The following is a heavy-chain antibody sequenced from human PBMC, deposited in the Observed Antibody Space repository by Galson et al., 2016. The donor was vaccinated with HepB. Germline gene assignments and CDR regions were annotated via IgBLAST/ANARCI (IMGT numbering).Heavy chain of an antibody. J-gene: IGHJ4*02. CDR3: ARADFVGATPLGY. CDR2: ISYDGSTK. D-gene: IGHD1-26*01. CDR1: GFIFSNYA. Sequence: SLRLSCAASGFIFSNYALHWVRQAPGKGLEWMAVISYDGSTKYYAESVEGRFTISRDNSKNTLYLQMYSLRGEDTAIYYCARADFVGATPLGYWGQGMLVSVSS. V-gene: IGHV3-30*04.